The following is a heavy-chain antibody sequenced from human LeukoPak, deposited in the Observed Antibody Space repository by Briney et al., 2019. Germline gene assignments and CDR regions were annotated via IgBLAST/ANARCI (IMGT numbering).Heavy chain of an antibody. V-gene: IGHV3-30*18. J-gene: IGHJ4*02. CDR3: AQGNARRGSSGHDILDY. CDR2: ISYDGSNK. CDR1: GFTFSSYG. Sequence: PGGSLRLSCAASGFTFSSYGMHWVRQAPGKGLEWVAVISYDGSNKYYADSVKGRFTISRDNSKNTLYLQMNSLRAEDTAVYYCAQGNARRGSSGHDILDYWGQGTLVTVSS. D-gene: IGHD5-12*01.